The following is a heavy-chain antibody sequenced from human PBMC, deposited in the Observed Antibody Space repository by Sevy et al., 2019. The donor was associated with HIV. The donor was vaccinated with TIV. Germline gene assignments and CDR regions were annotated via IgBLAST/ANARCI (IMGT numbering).Heavy chain of an antibody. CDR3: VVGPY. J-gene: IGHJ4*02. V-gene: IGHV3-7*01. D-gene: IGHD3-3*01. CDR1: GFTFSSQW. CDR2: IDPDGSVR. Sequence: GGSLRLSCAGSGFTFSSQWMSWVRQAPGKELEWVANIDPDGSVRTYVDSVQGRFTISRDNAKNSLYLEINSLRAEDTALYYCVVGPYWGQGTVVTVSS.